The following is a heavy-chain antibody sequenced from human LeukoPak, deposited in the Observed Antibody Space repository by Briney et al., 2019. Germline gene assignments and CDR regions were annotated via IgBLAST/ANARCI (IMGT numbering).Heavy chain of an antibody. V-gene: IGHV4-39*07. D-gene: IGHD6-19*01. Sequence: SETLSLTCTVSGGSISSSSYYWGWIRQPPGKGLEWIGNVYHSGGTKYNPSLKSRVTISVDTSKNQFSLKLSSVTAADTAVYYCARGVHYSNGWGSAYWYFDLWGRGTLVTVSS. CDR2: VYHSGGT. CDR1: GGSISSSSYY. J-gene: IGHJ2*01. CDR3: ARGVHYSNGWGSAYWYFDL.